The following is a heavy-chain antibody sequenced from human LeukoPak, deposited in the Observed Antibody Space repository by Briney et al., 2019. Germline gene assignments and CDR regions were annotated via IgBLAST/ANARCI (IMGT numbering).Heavy chain of an antibody. Sequence: GGSLRLSCAASGFTFSSYEMNWVRQAPGKGLEWVSSISSSRNYKYYSDSVKGRFTISTDNAKYSLDLQMNSLRVEDTALYYCARGSSGAGYYFDYRGLGTLVTVSS. J-gene: IGHJ4*02. V-gene: IGHV3-21*01. CDR2: ISSSRNYK. CDR3: ARGSSGAGYYFDY. CDR1: GFTFSSYE. D-gene: IGHD3-22*01.